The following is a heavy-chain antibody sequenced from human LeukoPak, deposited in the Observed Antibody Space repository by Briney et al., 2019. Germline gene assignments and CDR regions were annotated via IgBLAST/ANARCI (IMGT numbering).Heavy chain of an antibody. J-gene: IGHJ4*02. CDR2: IHYDGSNK. CDR3: ARAEYYDFWSGYYPYYFDY. Sequence: GGSLRLSCAASGFTFSSYGMHWVRQAPGKGLEWVAFIHYDGSNKYYADSVKGRFTISRDNSKNTLYLQMNSLRAEDTAVYYCARAEYYDFWSGYYPYYFDYWGQGTLATVSS. CDR1: GFTFSSYG. D-gene: IGHD3-3*01. V-gene: IGHV3-30*02.